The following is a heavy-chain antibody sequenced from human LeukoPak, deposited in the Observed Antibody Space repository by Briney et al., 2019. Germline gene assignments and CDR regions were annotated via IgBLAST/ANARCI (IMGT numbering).Heavy chain of an antibody. CDR3: ATPGGRDGYNVDAFDI. D-gene: IGHD5-24*01. V-gene: IGHV1-69*13. CDR1: GGTFSSYA. J-gene: IGHJ3*02. Sequence: SVNVSCTASGGTFSSYAISWVRQAPGQGLEWMGGIIPIFGTANYAQKFQGRVTITADESTSTAYMELSSLRSEDTAVYYCATPGGRDGYNVDAFDIWGQGTMVTVSS. CDR2: IIPIFGTA.